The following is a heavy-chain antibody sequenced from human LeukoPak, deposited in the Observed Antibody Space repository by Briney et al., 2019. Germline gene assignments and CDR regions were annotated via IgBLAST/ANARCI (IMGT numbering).Heavy chain of an antibody. V-gene: IGHV3-7*03. D-gene: IGHD3-3*01. CDR1: EFTLSDYW. J-gene: IGHJ6*03. CDR2: IKQDGSEK. Sequence: GGSLRLSCAASEFTLSDYWMSWVRQAPGKGLEWVANIKQDGSEKYYVDSVKGRFTISRDNAKNSLYLQMDSLRAADTAVYYCARGLSSYDFWSGYETPLQTSYYMDVWGKGTTVTVSS. CDR3: ARGLSSYDFWSGYETPLQTSYYMDV.